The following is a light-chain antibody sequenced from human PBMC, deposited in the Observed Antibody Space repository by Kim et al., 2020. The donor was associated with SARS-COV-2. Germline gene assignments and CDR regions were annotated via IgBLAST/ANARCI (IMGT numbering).Light chain of an antibody. J-gene: IGLJ2*01. CDR1: GSDVGGYNY. CDR2: DVN. V-gene: IGLV2-14*03. CDR3: NSFTSSTTWI. Sequence: QSALTQPASVSGSPGQSITLSCTGTGSDVGGYNYVSWYQQHPGKVPKLIIYDVNNRPSGVSNRFSGSKPGNTASLTISGLQAEDEADYYCNSFTSSTTWIFGGGTQLTVL.